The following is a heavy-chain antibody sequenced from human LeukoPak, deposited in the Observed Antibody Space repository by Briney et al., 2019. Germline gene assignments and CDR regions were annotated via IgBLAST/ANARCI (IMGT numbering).Heavy chain of an antibody. CDR3: ARGGYSGYDFREYYFDY. CDR2: IFYSGNT. V-gene: IGHV4-59*12. D-gene: IGHD5-12*01. J-gene: IGHJ4*02. CDR1: GGSINSYY. Sequence: SETLSLTCAVSGGSINSYYWSWIRQPPGKGLEWIGYIFYSGNTNYNPSLKSRVTISVDTSKNQFSLKLSSVTAADTAVYYCARGGYSGYDFREYYFDYWGQGTLVTVSS.